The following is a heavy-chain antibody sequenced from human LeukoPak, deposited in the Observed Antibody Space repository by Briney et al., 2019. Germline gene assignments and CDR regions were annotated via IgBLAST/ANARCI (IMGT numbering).Heavy chain of an antibody. Sequence: PSETLSLTCTVSGGSLSSTSSYWGWIRQPPGKGLEWIGYIHYGGNTNYNPSLKSRVTISFDTSKNQFSLKLSSVTAADTAVYYCARPENSGYSWYFDRWGRGTLVTVSS. CDR1: GGSLSSTSSY. CDR2: IHYGGNT. V-gene: IGHV4-39*01. J-gene: IGHJ2*01. D-gene: IGHD3-22*01. CDR3: ARPENSGYSWYFDR.